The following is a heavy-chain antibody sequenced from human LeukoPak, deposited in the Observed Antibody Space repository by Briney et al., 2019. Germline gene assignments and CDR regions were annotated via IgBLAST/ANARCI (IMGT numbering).Heavy chain of an antibody. CDR3: ARDPHYGALDY. Sequence: PGGSLRLSCAASGFTFNRYGMSWVRQAPGKGLEWVANIKQDVNEKYYVDSVKGRFTISRDNAKNSLYLQMNSLRAEDTAVYYCARDPHYGALDYWGQGTLVSVSS. V-gene: IGHV3-7*01. D-gene: IGHD4-17*01. CDR2: IKQDVNEK. CDR1: GFTFNRYG. J-gene: IGHJ4*02.